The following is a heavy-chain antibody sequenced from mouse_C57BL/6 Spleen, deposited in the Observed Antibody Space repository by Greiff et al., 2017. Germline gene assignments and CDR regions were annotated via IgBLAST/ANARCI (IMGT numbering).Heavy chain of an antibody. J-gene: IGHJ3*01. Sequence: VQLQQSGAELVRPGASVKLSCTASGFNIKDDYMHWVKQRPEQGLEWIGWIDPGNGDTEYAAKFQGKATLTADTSSNTAYLQLSSLTSEDTAVYYGTTSPFYDAYSYWGQGTLVTVSA. CDR2: IDPGNGDT. V-gene: IGHV14-4*01. D-gene: IGHD2-3*01. CDR1: GFNIKDDY. CDR3: TTSPFYDAYSY.